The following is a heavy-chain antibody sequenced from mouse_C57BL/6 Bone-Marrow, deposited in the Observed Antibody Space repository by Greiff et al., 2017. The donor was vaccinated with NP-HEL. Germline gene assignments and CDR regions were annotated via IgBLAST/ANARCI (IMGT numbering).Heavy chain of an antibody. J-gene: IGHJ4*01. D-gene: IGHD2-12*01. CDR2: IDPETGGT. CDR3: SVVTTGDYYAMDY. Sequence: VQLQQSGAELVRPGASVTLSCKASGYTFTDYEMHWVKQTPVHGLEWIGAIDPETGGTAYNQKFKGKAILTADKSSSTAYMELRSLTSEDSAVYYSSVVTTGDYYAMDYWGQGTSVTVSS. V-gene: IGHV1-15*01. CDR1: GYTFTDYE.